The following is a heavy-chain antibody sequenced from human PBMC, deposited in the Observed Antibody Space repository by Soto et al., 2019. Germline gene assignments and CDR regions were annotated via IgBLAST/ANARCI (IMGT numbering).Heavy chain of an antibody. Sequence: EVQLLESGGGLVQPGGSLRLSCGASGFTFNDFEMNWVRQAPGKGPEWLAYIDGSGATKKYADSVRGRFTISRDKPNKYLFLQMTSLSAAYTAMYKCAGGFGRFNSWGQGTLVSVSS. V-gene: IGHV3-48*03. J-gene: IGHJ4*02. CDR2: IDGSGATK. D-gene: IGHD3-10*01. CDR1: GFTFNDFE. CDR3: AGGFGRFNS.